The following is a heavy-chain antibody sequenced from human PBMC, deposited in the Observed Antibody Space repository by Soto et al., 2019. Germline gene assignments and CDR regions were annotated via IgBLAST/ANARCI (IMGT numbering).Heavy chain of an antibody. CDR3: ARSAVVTVRSSGDY. J-gene: IGHJ4*02. CDR2: INSANGNT. D-gene: IGHD2-21*02. CDR1: GYTFNSHG. V-gene: IGHV1-3*01. Sequence: QVQLVQSGAEVKKPGASVKVSCKASGYTFNSHGMHWVRLAPGQSLEWMGWINSANGNTKYSQKFQGRVTITRDTSASTAYMELSSLRSGDTATYYCARSAVVTVRSSGDYWGQGTLVTVSS.